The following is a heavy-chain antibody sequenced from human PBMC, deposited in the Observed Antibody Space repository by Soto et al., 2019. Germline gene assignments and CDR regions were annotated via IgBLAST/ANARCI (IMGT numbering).Heavy chain of an antibody. CDR2: ISSSSSYL. D-gene: IGHD6-19*01. V-gene: IGHV3-21*01. Sequence: EVQLVESGGGLVKPGGSLRLSCAASGFTFSSYSMNWVRQAPGKGLEWVSSISSSSSYLYYADSVKGRFTISRDNAKNSLYLQMNSLRAEDTAVYYCAREESSGWDDLRYWGQGTLVTVSS. CDR3: AREESSGWDDLRY. CDR1: GFTFSSYS. J-gene: IGHJ4*02.